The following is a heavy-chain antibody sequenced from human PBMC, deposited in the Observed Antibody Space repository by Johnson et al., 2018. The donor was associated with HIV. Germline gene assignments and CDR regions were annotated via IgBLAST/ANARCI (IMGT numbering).Heavy chain of an antibody. CDR1: GFTFSSYA. J-gene: IGHJ3*02. CDR2: IRYDETNK. CDR3: AKDQYCSGGSCSCFDI. Sequence: QMQLVESGGGVVQPGRSLRLSCAASGFTFSSYAMHWVRQAPGKGLEWVTFIRYDETNKYYADSVKGRFTISRDNAKNSLYLQMKILRAEDTALYYCAKDQYCSGGSCSCFDIWGRGTMVTVSS. D-gene: IGHD2-15*01. V-gene: IGHV3-30*02.